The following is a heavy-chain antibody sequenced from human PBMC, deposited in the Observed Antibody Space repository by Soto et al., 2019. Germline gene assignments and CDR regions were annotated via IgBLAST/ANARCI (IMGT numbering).Heavy chain of an antibody. J-gene: IGHJ4*02. CDR2: ISYDGSNK. CDR3: ARARRGFTMIVVVITRLFDY. V-gene: IGHV3-30-3*01. D-gene: IGHD3-22*01. Sequence: PGGSLRLSCAASGFTFSSYAMHWVRQAPGKGLEWVAVISYDGSNKYYADSVKGRFTISRDNSKNTLYLQMNSLRAEDTAVYYCARARRGFTMIVVVITRLFDYWGQGTLVTVSS. CDR1: GFTFSSYA.